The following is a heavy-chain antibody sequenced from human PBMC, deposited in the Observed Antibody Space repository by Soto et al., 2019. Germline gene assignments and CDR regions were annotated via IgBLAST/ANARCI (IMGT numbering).Heavy chain of an antibody. J-gene: IGHJ4*02. D-gene: IGHD3-10*01. CDR1: GYTFTSYG. CDR3: SRFGAYGSH. V-gene: IGHV1-18*04. CDR2: VSPNNGDT. Sequence: QVQLLQSGPEVQKPGASVRVSCKTSGYTFTSYGISWVRQAPGQGLEWMGRVSPNNGDTYYTQKFQGRVTMTTDTSTSTVYLDLTRLTSVDTAIYFCSRFGAYGSHWGQGTLVTVSS.